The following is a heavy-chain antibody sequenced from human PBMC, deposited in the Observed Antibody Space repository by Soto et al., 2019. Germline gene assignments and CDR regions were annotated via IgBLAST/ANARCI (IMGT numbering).Heavy chain of an antibody. Sequence: GESLKISCKGSGYSFTSYWISWVRQMPGKGLEWMGRIDPSDSYTNYSPSFQGHVTISADKSISTAYLQWSSLKASDTAMYYCARPIAGPSWAHYYYYGMDVWGQGTTVTVSS. V-gene: IGHV5-10-1*01. J-gene: IGHJ6*02. CDR2: IDPSDSYT. D-gene: IGHD6-13*01. CDR1: GYSFTSYW. CDR3: ARPIAGPSWAHYYYYGMDV.